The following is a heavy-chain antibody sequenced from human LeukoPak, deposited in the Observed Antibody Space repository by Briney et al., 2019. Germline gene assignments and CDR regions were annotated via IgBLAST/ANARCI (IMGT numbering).Heavy chain of an antibody. CDR2: INPSGGST. V-gene: IGHV1-46*01. D-gene: IGHD1-26*01. CDR3: ARGIGGSYYVGYYFDY. J-gene: IGHJ4*02. Sequence: ASVKVSCKASGYTFTSYYMHWVRQAPGQGLEWMGIINPSGGSTSYAQKFQGRVTMTGDTSTSTVYMELSSLKSEDTAVYYCARGIGGSYYVGYYFDYWGQGTLVTVSS. CDR1: GYTFTSYY.